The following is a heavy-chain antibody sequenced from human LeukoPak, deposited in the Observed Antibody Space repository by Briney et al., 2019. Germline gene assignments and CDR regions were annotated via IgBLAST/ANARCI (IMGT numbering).Heavy chain of an antibody. Sequence: ASVKVSCKASGYTFTGYYMHWVRQAPGQGLEWMGRINPNSGGTNYAQKFQGRVTMTRDTSISTAYMELSRLRSDDTAVYYCARRAYCGGDCYSGYYYYMDVSGKGTTVTVS. D-gene: IGHD2-21*02. V-gene: IGHV1-2*06. CDR2: INPNSGGT. CDR1: GYTFTGYY. J-gene: IGHJ6*03. CDR3: ARRAYCGGDCYSGYYYYMDV.